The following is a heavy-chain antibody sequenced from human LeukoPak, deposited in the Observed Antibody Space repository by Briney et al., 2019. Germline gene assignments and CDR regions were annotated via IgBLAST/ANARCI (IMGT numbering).Heavy chain of an antibody. CDR1: GGSISSYY. CDR3: ARDGRLGELSWGVFDY. CDR2: IYYSGGT. J-gene: IGHJ4*02. D-gene: IGHD3-16*02. V-gene: IGHV4-59*01. Sequence: SETLSLTCTVSGGSISSYYWSWIRQPPGKGLEWIGYIYYSGGTNYNPSLKSRVTISVDTSKNQFSLKLSSVTAADTAVYYCARDGRLGELSWGVFDYWGQGTLVTVSS.